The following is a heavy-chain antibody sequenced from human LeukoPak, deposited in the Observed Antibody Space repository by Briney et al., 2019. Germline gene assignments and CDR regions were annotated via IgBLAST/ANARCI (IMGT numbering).Heavy chain of an antibody. CDR2: IVGDGTT. Sequence: GGSLRLSCAASGFIFSTHALSWVRQAPGMGLEWVSGIVGDGTTYYADSVKGRFIVSRDQSKNTVFLRMNSLRAEDTAVYYCAKDLRQGDGYWEIDYWGQGALVTVSS. J-gene: IGHJ4*02. CDR1: GFIFSTHA. CDR3: AKDLRQGDGYWEIDY. V-gene: IGHV3-23*01. D-gene: IGHD5-24*01.